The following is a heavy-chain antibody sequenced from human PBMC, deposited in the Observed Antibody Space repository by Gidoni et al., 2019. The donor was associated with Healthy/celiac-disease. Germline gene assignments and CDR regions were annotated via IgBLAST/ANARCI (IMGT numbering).Heavy chain of an antibody. D-gene: IGHD3-10*01. CDR2: IYYSGST. J-gene: IGHJ3*02. CDR3: AREWYYYGSGSYPGDAFDI. Sequence: QVQLQESGPGLVKPSETLSLTCTVPGGSISSYSWSWIRQPPGKGLEWIGYIYYSGSTNYNPSLKSRVTISVDTSKNQFSLKLSSVTAADTAVYYCAREWYYYGSGSYPGDAFDIWGQGTMVTVSS. V-gene: IGHV4-59*01. CDR1: GGSISSYS.